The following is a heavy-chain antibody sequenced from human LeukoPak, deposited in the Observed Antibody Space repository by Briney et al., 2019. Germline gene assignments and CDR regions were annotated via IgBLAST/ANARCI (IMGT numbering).Heavy chain of an antibody. J-gene: IGHJ4*02. CDR3: AKDEGALRRVGATHFDY. CDR2: ISYDGSNK. D-gene: IGHD1-26*01. Sequence: GGSLRLSCAASGFTFSSYGMHWVRQAPGKGLEWVAVISYDGSNKYYADSVKGRFTISRDNSKNTLYLQMNSLRAEDTAMYYCAKDEGALRRVGATHFDYWGQGTLVTVSS. CDR1: GFTFSSYG. V-gene: IGHV3-30*18.